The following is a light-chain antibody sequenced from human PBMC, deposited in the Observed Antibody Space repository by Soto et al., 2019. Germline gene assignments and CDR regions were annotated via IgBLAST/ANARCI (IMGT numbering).Light chain of an antibody. V-gene: IGLV2-8*01. CDR3: MSYVGGNSVA. CDR1: DNDVGRYDY. Sequence: QSALTQPPSASVSPGMSVTLSCSGTDNDVGRYDYVSWYQQHPGKAPKLLIYEVSKRPSGVPDRFSASKSGNTASLTVSGLQGEDEADYYCMSYVGGNSVAFGGGTKLTVL. J-gene: IGLJ2*01. CDR2: EVS.